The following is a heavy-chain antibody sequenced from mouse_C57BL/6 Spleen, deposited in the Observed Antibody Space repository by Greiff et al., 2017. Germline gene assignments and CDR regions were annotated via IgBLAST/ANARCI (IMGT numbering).Heavy chain of an antibody. Sequence: QVQLQQPGAELVKPGASVKLSCKASGYTFTSYWMHWVKQRPGQGLEWIGMIHPNSGSTKYNEKFKSKATLTVDKSSSTAYMQLSSLTSEDSAVYYCAVYHEEYFDVWGTGTTVTVSS. CDR1: GYTFTSYW. CDR2: IHPNSGST. V-gene: IGHV1-64*01. J-gene: IGHJ1*03. CDR3: AVYHEEYFDV. D-gene: IGHD2-3*01.